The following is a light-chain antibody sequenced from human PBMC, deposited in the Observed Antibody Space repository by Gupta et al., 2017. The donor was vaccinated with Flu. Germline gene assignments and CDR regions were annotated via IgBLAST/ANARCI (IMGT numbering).Light chain of an antibody. CDR2: QDK. CDR1: ELGNRY. J-gene: IGLJ1*01. CDR3: QTWDEDISV. Sequence: FSWEELGNRYVCWYQQRPGQSPILGMLQDKKRPSGITERFSGSNSGNTAPLTISGAQPMDEAAYYCQTWDEDISVFGPGTTVTVL. V-gene: IGLV3-1*01.